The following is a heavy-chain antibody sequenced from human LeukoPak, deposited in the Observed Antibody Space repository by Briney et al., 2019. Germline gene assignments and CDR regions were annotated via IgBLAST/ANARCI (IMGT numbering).Heavy chain of an antibody. J-gene: IGHJ4*02. V-gene: IGHV3-21*01. Sequence: NPGGSLRLSCAASGFTFSSYGMHWVRQAPGKGLEWVSSISSSSSYIYYADSVKGRFTISRDNAKNSLYLQMDSLRAEDTAVYYCARDRGYCSSTSCYTLGIFDYWGQGTLVTVSS. CDR3: ARDRGYCSSTSCYTLGIFDY. D-gene: IGHD2-2*02. CDR1: GFTFSSYG. CDR2: ISSSSSYI.